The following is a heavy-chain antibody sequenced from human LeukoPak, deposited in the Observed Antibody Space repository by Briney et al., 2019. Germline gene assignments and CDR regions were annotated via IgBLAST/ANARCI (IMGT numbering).Heavy chain of an antibody. D-gene: IGHD6-19*01. CDR3: ARNPQWLSYSMDV. V-gene: IGHV3-7*01. J-gene: IGHJ6*02. Sequence: GGSLRLSCAASGFTFSSHWMSWVRQAPGKGLEWVANINQGGNDRNYVDSVEGRFTISRDNAKSSLYLQMNSLRVEDTAVYYCARNPQWLSYSMDVWGQGTTVTVSS. CDR2: INQGGNDR. CDR1: GFTFSSHW.